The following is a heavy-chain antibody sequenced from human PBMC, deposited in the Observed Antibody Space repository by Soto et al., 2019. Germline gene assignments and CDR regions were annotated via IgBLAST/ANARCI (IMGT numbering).Heavy chain of an antibody. CDR2: INHSGGT. V-gene: IGHV4-34*01. CDR1: GRSFSGYQ. CDR3: ARGWRAAFDH. J-gene: IGHJ4*02. Sequence: QVQLQQWGAGLLKPSETLSLTCAVNGRSFSGYQWTWFRQPPGKGLEWIGEINHSGGTNYNASLESGVTISLDTSKNQFSLSLASVTAADTAVYYCARGWRAAFDHWGQGTLVTVS. D-gene: IGHD6-25*01.